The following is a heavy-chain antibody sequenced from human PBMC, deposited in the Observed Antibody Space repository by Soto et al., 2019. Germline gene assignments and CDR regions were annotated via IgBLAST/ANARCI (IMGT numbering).Heavy chain of an antibody. Sequence: QVRLVESGGGVVQPGRSLRLSCTASGFSFSSYAMYWFRQPPGKGLEWVAVISKDGMTKNYADSVKGRVTVSRDNANYSLDLQLNSWRGEDTAIYYCARDMYSSDYFVKWFEPWGQGPLVTVSS. V-gene: IGHV3-30*04. D-gene: IGHD6-19*01. CDR3: ARDMYSSDYFVKWFEP. CDR1: GFSFSSYA. CDR2: ISKDGMTK. J-gene: IGHJ5*02.